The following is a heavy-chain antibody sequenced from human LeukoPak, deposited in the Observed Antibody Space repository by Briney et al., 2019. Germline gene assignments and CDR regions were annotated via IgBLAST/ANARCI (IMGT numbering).Heavy chain of an antibody. V-gene: IGHV3-74*01. J-gene: IGHJ4*02. CDR1: GFSISGYW. CDR2: INCDGSSI. CDR3: TRGASFYVNFDY. Sequence: GGTLRLSCAASGFSISGYWMHWVRQGPGMGLVWVSRINCDGSSICYAASVKGRFSISRDHVQTTLYLQMNSPRAEETAVYYCTRGASFYVNFDYWGQGTLVTVSS. D-gene: IGHD2/OR15-2a*01.